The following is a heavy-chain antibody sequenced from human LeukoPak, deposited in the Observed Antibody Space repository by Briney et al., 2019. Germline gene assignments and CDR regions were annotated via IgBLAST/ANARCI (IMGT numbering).Heavy chain of an antibody. D-gene: IGHD6-13*01. CDR3: ARARGGSSSWYGYFDY. Sequence: SETLSLTCTVSGGSISSGGYYWSWIRQHPGKGLEWIGYIYYSGSTYYNPSLKSRVTISVDTSKNQFSLKLSSVTAADTAVYYCARARGGSSSWYGYFDYWGQGTLVTVSS. CDR2: IYYSGST. J-gene: IGHJ4*02. CDR1: GGSISSGGYY. V-gene: IGHV4-31*03.